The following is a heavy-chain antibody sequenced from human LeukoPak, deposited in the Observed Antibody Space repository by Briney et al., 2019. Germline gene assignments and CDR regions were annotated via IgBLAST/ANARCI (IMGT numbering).Heavy chain of an antibody. J-gene: IGHJ6*03. V-gene: IGHV1-69-2*01. Sequence: ASVKVSCKASGYSFSDYYMHWVQQAPGKGLEWMGRVDPADGQTIYAQKFQGRVTITADTSTDTAYMELSSLRSDDTAVYYCARVYYYDSSGYYYNYYYYMDVWGKGTTVTVSS. CDR1: GYSFSDYY. CDR2: VDPADGQT. CDR3: ARVYYYDSSGYYYNYYYYMDV. D-gene: IGHD3-22*01.